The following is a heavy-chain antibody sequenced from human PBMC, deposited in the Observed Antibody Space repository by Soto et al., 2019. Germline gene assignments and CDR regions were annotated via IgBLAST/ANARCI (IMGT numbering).Heavy chain of an antibody. V-gene: IGHV1-69*01. CDR2: IIPIFGTA. CDR1: GGTFSSYA. D-gene: IGHD6-6*01. J-gene: IGHJ5*02. CDR3: ARGPRIAARVFDP. Sequence: SVNVSCKASGGTFSSYAISWVRQAPGQGLEWMGGIIPIFGTANYAQKFQGRVTITADESTSTAYMELSSLRSEDTAVYYCARGPRIAARVFDPWGQGTLVTVSS.